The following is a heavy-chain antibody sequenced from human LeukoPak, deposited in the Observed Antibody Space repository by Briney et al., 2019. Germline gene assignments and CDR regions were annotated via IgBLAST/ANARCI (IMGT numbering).Heavy chain of an antibody. CDR1: GYSISSGYY. CDR2: IYHSGST. J-gene: IGHJ5*02. CDR3: ARHTARLGAWNWFDP. D-gene: IGHD3-9*01. V-gene: IGHV4-38-2*01. Sequence: PSETLSLTCAVSGYSISSGYYWGWIRQPPGKGLEWIGSIYHSGSTYYNPSLKSRVTISVDTSKNQFSLKLSSVTAADTAVYYCARHTARLGAWNWFDPWSQGTLVTVSS.